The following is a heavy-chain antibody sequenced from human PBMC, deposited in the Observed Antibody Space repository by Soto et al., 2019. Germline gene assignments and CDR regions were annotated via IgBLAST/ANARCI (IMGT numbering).Heavy chain of an antibody. CDR3: AADRGNFFYCGWGSSSRTVF. Sequence: GASVKGYCTASGFTFPRPSFQCVRQARGQRLKWIGWIVVGSGNTNYAQKFQERVTITRDMSTSTAYMELSSLRSEDTAVYYCAADRGNFFYCGWGSSSRTVFWCQG. D-gene: IGHD3-10*01. CDR1: GFTFPRPS. V-gene: IGHV1-58*01. J-gene: IGHJ4*02. CDR2: IVVGSGNT.